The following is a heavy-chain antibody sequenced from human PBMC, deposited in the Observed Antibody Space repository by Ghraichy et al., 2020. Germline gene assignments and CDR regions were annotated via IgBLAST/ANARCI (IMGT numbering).Heavy chain of an antibody. CDR1: GGSISSYY. J-gene: IGHJ4*02. CDR3: ARHLTGYSYGLFDY. Sequence: SETLSLTCTVSGGSISSYYWSWIRQPPGKGLEWIGYIYTSGSTNYNPSLKSRVTISVDTSKNQFSLKLSSVTAADTAVYYCARHLTGYSYGLFDYWGQGTLVTVSS. CDR2: IYTSGST. V-gene: IGHV4-4*09. D-gene: IGHD5-18*01.